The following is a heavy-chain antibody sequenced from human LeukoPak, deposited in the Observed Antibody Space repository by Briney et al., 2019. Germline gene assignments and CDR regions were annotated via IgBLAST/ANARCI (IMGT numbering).Heavy chain of an antibody. D-gene: IGHD6-13*01. CDR2: SSFDGDTA. V-gene: IGHV3-30*05. J-gene: IGHJ4*02. CDR1: GFTSSSYG. CDR3: AKGSTLGAAAGYYFDY. Sequence: PGGSLRLSCAASGFTSSSYGIHWVRQAPGMGLEWVGDSSFDGDTAYNADSVKGRFTISRDNSEKTLYLQMNSLRAEDTAVYYCAKGSTLGAAAGYYFDYWGQGTLVTVSS.